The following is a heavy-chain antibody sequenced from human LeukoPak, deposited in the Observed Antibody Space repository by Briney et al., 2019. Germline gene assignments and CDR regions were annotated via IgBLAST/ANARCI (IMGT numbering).Heavy chain of an antibody. Sequence: GGSLRLSCAASGVTFSSYAMSWVRQAPGKGLEWVSSISGSATNTYYADSVKGRFAIPRDNSENILYLQMDSLRADDTAVYYCAKPPAYSSGWFPYYFDYWGQGTLVTVSS. V-gene: IGHV3-23*01. J-gene: IGHJ4*02. D-gene: IGHD6-19*01. CDR1: GVTFSSYA. CDR2: ISGSATNT. CDR3: AKPPAYSSGWFPYYFDY.